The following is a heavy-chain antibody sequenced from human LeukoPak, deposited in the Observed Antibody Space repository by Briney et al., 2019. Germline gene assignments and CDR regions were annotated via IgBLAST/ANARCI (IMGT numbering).Heavy chain of an antibody. CDR2: IIPIFGTA. CDR1: GGTFSSYA. D-gene: IGHD2-15*01. CDR3: ARVGGTGYYFDY. V-gene: IGHV1-69*05. Sequence: SVKVSCKASGGTFSSYAISWVRQAPGQGLEWMGGIIPIFGTANYAQKFQGRVTITTDESTSTAYMELSSLRSEDTAVYYCARVGGTGYYFDYWGQGTLVTVSS. J-gene: IGHJ4*02.